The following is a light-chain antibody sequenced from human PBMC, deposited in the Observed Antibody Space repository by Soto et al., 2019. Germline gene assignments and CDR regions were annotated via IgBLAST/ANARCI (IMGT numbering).Light chain of an antibody. J-gene: IGLJ2*01. Sequence: QSALTQPASVSGSPGQSITISCTGTSSDVGRYNYVSWYQQHPGKVPKLMIYDVSNRPSGVSNRFSGSKSGNTASLTISGLQAEDEADYYCSSHTSRNSVLFGGGTKLTVL. CDR2: DVS. V-gene: IGLV2-14*01. CDR1: SSDVGRYNY. CDR3: SSHTSRNSVL.